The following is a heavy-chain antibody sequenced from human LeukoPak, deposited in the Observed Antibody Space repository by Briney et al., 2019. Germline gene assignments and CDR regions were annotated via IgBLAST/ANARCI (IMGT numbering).Heavy chain of an antibody. J-gene: IGHJ4*02. V-gene: IGHV4-61*02. D-gene: IGHD2-2*01. CDR3: ARDKLGYCSSTSCATRGFDY. CDR1: GGSISSGSYY. CDR2: IYTSGST. Sequence: SSETLSLTCTVSGGSISSGSYYWSWIRQPAGKGLEWIGRIYTSGSTNYNPSLKSRVTISVDTSKNQFSLKLSSVTAADTAVYYCARDKLGYCSSTSCATRGFDYWGQGTLVTVSS.